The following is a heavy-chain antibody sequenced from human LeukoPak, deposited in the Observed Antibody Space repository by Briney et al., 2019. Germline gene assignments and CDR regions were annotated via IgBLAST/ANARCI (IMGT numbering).Heavy chain of an antibody. J-gene: IGHJ4*02. CDR3: ARDRWELRREGFDY. V-gene: IGHV4-4*02. CDR2: IYHSGST. Sequence: SETLSLTCAVSGGSISSSNWWSWVRQPPGKGLEWIGEIYHSGSTNYNPSLKSRVTISVDKSKNQFSLKLSSVTAADTAVYYCARDRWELRREGFDYWGQGTLVIVSS. D-gene: IGHD1-26*01. CDR1: GGSISSSNW.